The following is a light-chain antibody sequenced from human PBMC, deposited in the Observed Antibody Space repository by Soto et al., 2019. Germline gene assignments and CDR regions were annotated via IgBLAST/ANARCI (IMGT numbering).Light chain of an antibody. V-gene: IGLV2-14*01. CDR3: SSYTGSSINTVV. J-gene: IGLJ2*01. CDR1: SSDVGKYNY. CDR2: EVS. Sequence: QSALTQPDSVSGSPGQSITISCTGTSSDVGKYNYVSWYQQHPAKAPKLMIFEVSNRPSGVSNRFSGSKSGNTASLTISGLQAEDEAEYYCSSYTGSSINTVVFGGGTKVTVL.